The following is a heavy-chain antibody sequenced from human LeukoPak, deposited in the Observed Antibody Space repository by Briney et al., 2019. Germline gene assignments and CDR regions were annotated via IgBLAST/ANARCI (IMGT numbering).Heavy chain of an antibody. V-gene: IGHV3-30-3*02. CDR3: AKIPAEQGGSDY. CDR1: GFTFSSYA. CDR2: ISYDGSNK. D-gene: IGHD1/OR15-1a*01. Sequence: GGSLRLSCAASGFTFSSYAMHWVRQAPGKGLEWAAVISYDGSNKYYADSVESRFTISRDNSKNTLYLQMNSLRAEDTAVYYCAKIPAEQGGSDYWGQGTLVTVSS. J-gene: IGHJ4*02.